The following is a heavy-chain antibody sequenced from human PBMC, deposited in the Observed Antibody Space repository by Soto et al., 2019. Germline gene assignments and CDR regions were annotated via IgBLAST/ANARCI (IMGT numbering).Heavy chain of an antibody. CDR2: IIPIFGAT. Sequence: QVQLVQSGAEVKKPGSSVKVSCKASGGTFSSYAITWVRQAPGQVLDWMGEIIPIFGATNFAQKFQGRVTITADKSTTTAYMALSSLTSEDTAVYYCARMGGSFLDSWGQGTLVTVSS. D-gene: IGHD1-26*01. CDR1: GGTFSSYA. J-gene: IGHJ5*01. V-gene: IGHV1-69*06. CDR3: ARMGGSFLDS.